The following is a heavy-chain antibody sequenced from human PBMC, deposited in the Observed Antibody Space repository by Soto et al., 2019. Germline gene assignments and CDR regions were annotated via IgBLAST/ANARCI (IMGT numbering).Heavy chain of an antibody. J-gene: IGHJ6*03. CDR2: INHSGST. D-gene: IGHD6-13*01. Sequence: ETLSLTCAVYGGSFSGYYWSWIRQPPGKGLEWIGEINHSGSTNYNPSLKSRVTISVDTSKNQFSLKLSSVTAADTAVYYCARDYSRSYYYYYMDVWGKGTTVTVSS. CDR1: GGSFSGYY. V-gene: IGHV4-34*01. CDR3: ARDYSRSYYYYYMDV.